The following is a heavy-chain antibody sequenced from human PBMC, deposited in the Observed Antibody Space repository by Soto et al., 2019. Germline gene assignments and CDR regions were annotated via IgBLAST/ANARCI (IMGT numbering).Heavy chain of an antibody. CDR3: ARSSVGTTLYYYYYGMDV. CDR1: GYTFTSYY. CDR2: INPSGGST. J-gene: IGHJ6*02. V-gene: IGHV1-46*01. D-gene: IGHD5-12*01. Sequence: ASVKVSCKASGYTFTSYYMHWVRQAPGQGLEWMGIINPSGGSTSYAQKFQGRVTMTRDTSTSTVYMELSSLRSEDTAVYYCARSSVGTTLYYYYYGMDVWGQGTTVTAP.